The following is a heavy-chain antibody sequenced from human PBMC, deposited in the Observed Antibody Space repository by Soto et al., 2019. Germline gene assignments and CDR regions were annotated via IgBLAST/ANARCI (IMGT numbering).Heavy chain of an antibody. CDR1: GFTVSTNH. Sequence: EVQVVESGGGLVQPGGSLRLSCAASGFTVSTNHMTWVFQAPGEGMEWVSVIYGLGDTYYADSVKGRFTISRHNSKNTVYLLKNRLRTDDPAVYYCVAAGCSGHYWYVDIRVRGHLVTVSS. J-gene: IGHJ2*01. CDR3: VAAGCSGHYWYVDI. D-gene: IGHD2-15*01. V-gene: IGHV3-53*04. CDR2: IYGLGDT.